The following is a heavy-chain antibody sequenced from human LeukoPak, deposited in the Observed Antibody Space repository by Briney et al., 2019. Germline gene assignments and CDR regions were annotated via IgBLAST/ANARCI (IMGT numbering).Heavy chain of an antibody. V-gene: IGHV1-8*01. J-gene: IGHJ6*02. Sequence: GASVKVSCTASGYTFTSYDINWVRQATGQGLEWMGWMNPNSGNTGYAQKFQGRVTMTRNTSISTAYMELSSLRSEDPAVYYCARLLDYDFWSGYVYYYGMDVWGQGTTVTVSS. D-gene: IGHD3-3*01. CDR3: ARLLDYDFWSGYVYYYGMDV. CDR1: GYTFTSYD. CDR2: MNPNSGNT.